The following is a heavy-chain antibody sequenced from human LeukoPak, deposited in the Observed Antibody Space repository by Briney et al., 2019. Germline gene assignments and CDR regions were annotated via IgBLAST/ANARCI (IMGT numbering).Heavy chain of an antibody. Sequence: GGSLRLSCAASGFIFDDYGMHWVRQAPGKGLEWVSLISLDGSSTYYADSVRGRVTISRANIKNSVYLQMNSLRTEDTALYFCAKENRVGRGNSYGIGSWGQGALVTVSS. CDR2: ISLDGSST. J-gene: IGHJ4*02. V-gene: IGHV3-43D*03. CDR3: AKENRVGRGNSYGIGS. D-gene: IGHD5-18*01. CDR1: GFIFDDYG.